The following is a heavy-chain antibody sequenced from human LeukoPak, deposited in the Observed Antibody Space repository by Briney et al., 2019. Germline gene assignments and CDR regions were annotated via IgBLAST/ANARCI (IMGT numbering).Heavy chain of an antibody. CDR3: ARWTVAGRFFDY. CDR2: IIPIFGTA. D-gene: IGHD6-19*01. CDR1: GGTFSSYA. V-gene: IGHV1-69*06. Sequence: SVKVSCKASGGTFSSYAISWVRQAPGQGLEWMGGIIPIFGTANYAQKFQGRVTITADKSTSTAYMELSSLRSEDTAVYYCARWTVAGRFFDYWGQGTLVTVSS. J-gene: IGHJ4*02.